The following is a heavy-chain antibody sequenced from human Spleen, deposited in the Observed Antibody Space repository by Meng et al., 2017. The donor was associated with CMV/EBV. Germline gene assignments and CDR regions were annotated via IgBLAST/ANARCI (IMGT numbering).Heavy chain of an antibody. CDR2: ISNDGNSP. D-gene: IGHD6-13*01. CDR3: ARDGGSRWYGPAAPGNWLDP. J-gene: IGHJ5*02. V-gene: IGHV3-74*01. Sequence: LSLTCAASGFTSSNYWMHWVRQAPGKGLVWVSRISNDGNSPSYADPVKGRFTLSRDNAKNTMFLQMNSLRPEDTGVYYCARDGGSRWYGPAAPGNWLDPWGQGTLVTVSS. CDR1: GFTSSNYW.